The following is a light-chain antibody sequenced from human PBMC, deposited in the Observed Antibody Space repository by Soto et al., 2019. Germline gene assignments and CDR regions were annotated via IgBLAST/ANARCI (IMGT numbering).Light chain of an antibody. CDR1: QTFSSY. Sequence: EIVLTQSPATPSLSPGERATLSCRASQTFSSYLAWYQQKPGQAPRLLIYDASNRATGIPARFSGSGSGTDFTLTISSLEPEDFAVYYCQQRSIWPPECTFGQGTKLEIK. CDR2: DAS. V-gene: IGKV3-11*01. CDR3: QQRSIWPPECT. J-gene: IGKJ2*02.